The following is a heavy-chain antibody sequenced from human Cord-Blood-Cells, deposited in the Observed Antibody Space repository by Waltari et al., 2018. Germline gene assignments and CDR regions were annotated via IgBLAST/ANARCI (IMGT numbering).Heavy chain of an antibody. J-gene: IGHJ4*02. CDR3: ARTRGQLGFDY. CDR2: IKHSGST. V-gene: IGHV4-34*01. CDR1: GGSFSGYS. Sequence: QVQLQQWGAGLLKPSETLSLTCAVYGGSFSGYSWSWIRQPPGKGLVWIGEIKHSGSTNYNPSLKSRVTISVDTSKNQFSLKLSSVTAADTAVYYCARTRGQLGFDYWGQGTLVTVSS. D-gene: IGHD6-6*01.